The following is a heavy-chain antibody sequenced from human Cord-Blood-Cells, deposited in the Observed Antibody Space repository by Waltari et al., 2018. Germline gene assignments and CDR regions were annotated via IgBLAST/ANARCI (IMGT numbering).Heavy chain of an antibody. CDR2: INHSGST. CDR3: ASIYAFDI. V-gene: IGHV4-34*01. D-gene: IGHD3-9*01. CDR1: GGSFSGYY. J-gene: IGHJ3*02. Sequence: QVQLQQWGAGLLKPSETLSLTCAVYGGSFSGYYWSWIRQPPGKGLEWIGEINHSGSTNYNPSLKMRVTISVDTSKNQFSLRLSSVTAADTAVYYCASIYAFDIWGQGTMVTVSS.